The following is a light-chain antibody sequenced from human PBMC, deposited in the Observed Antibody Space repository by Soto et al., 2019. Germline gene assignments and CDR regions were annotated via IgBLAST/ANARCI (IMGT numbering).Light chain of an antibody. J-gene: IGKJ1*01. Sequence: EIVLTESPGTLSLSPGERATLSCRASQSVSSNLSWYQQKPVQAPRLLIYGASTKATGIPARFSGSGSGTEFTLTISSLQSEDFAVYYCQQYNNWPPWTFGQGTKVDI. CDR3: QQYNNWPPWT. V-gene: IGKV3-15*01. CDR2: GAS. CDR1: QSVSSN.